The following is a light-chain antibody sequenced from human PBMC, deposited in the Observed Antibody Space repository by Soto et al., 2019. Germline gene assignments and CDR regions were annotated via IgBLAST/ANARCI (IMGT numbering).Light chain of an antibody. CDR1: QSVGSK. CDR2: GAS. CDR3: QHYNNRPPLT. J-gene: IGKJ4*01. Sequence: EIVMTQSPATLYVSPGERATLSCRASQSVGSKLAWYQQKPGQAPRLLIYGASTRATGIPARFSGSGSGTEFTLTISSLQSEDFSVYYCQHYNNRPPLTFGGGTKVEIK. V-gene: IGKV3-15*01.